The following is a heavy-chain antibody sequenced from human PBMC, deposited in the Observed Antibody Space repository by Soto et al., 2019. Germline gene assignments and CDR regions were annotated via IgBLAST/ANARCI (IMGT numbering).Heavy chain of an antibody. CDR3: ARRPLVRGIIPYYFDS. CDR2: IYYSGSA. J-gene: IGHJ4*02. Sequence: QLQLQESGPGLVKSSETLSLTCTVSGGSINNISFYWGWVRQPPGKRLEWIGSIYYSGSAYYNPSLKSRLTISVDTSKNQFSVNLSSVTAADTAVYFCARRPLVRGIIPYYFDSWGQGTLVTVSS. CDR1: GGSINNISFY. D-gene: IGHD3-10*01. V-gene: IGHV4-39*01.